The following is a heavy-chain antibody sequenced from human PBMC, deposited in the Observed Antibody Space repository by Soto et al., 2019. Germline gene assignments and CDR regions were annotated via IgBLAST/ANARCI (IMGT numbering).Heavy chain of an antibody. V-gene: IGHV3-48*01. Sequence: EVQLVESGGGLVQPGGSLRLSCAASGFTFSSYSMNWVRQAPGKGLEWVSYISSSSSTIYYADSVKGRFTISRDNAKNSLYLQMNSLRAEDTAVYYCPVEIAVAGGGAFDIWGQGTMVTVSS. J-gene: IGHJ3*02. CDR2: ISSSSSTI. CDR3: PVEIAVAGGGAFDI. D-gene: IGHD6-19*01. CDR1: GFTFSSYS.